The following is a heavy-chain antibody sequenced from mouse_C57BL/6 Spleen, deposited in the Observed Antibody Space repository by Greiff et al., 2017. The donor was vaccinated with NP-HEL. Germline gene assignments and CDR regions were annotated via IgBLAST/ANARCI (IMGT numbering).Heavy chain of an antibody. J-gene: IGHJ4*01. CDR1: GYTFTSYW. D-gene: IGHD1-1*01. Sequence: QVQLQQPGAELVKPGASVKLSCKASGYTFTSYWMHWVKQRPGQGLEWIGMIHPNSGSTNYNEKFKSKAKLTVAKSSSTAYMQLSSLTSEESAVYYCARGYDYGSSPYYYAMDYWGQGTTVTVSS. CDR3: ARGYDYGSSPYYYAMDY. V-gene: IGHV1-64*01. CDR2: IHPNSGST.